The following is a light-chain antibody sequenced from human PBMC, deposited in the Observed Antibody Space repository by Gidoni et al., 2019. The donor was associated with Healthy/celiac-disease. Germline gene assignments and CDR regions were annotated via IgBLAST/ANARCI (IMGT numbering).Light chain of an antibody. Sequence: EIVLPHSPATLSLSPGERATLSCRASQSFSSYLAWYQQKPGKAPRLLIYDASNRATGIPARFSGSGSGTDFTLTISSLEPEDFAVYYCQQRSNWLTFGGXTKVEIK. V-gene: IGKV3-11*01. CDR2: DAS. CDR1: QSFSSY. CDR3: QQRSNWLT. J-gene: IGKJ4*01.